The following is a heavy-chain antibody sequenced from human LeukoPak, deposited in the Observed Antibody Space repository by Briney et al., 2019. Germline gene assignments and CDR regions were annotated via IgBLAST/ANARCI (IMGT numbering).Heavy chain of an antibody. J-gene: IGHJ6*03. D-gene: IGHD2-15*01. Sequence: SETLSLTCPVSSGSISSYYWGWIRQPPGKGSEWIGYIYYSGSTNYNPSLKSRVTISVDTSKNQFSLKLSSVTAADTAVYYCARDGRSGSYYYYMDVWGKGTTVTVSS. CDR3: ARDGRSGSYYYYMDV. CDR1: SGSISSYY. CDR2: IYYSGST. V-gene: IGHV4-59*01.